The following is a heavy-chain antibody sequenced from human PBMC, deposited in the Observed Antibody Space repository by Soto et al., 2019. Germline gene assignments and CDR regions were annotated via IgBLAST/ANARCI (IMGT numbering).Heavy chain of an antibody. D-gene: IGHD6-19*01. V-gene: IGHV3-9*01. Sequence: PGGSLRLSCAASGFTFDDYAMHWVRQAPGKGLEWVSGISWNSGSIGYADSVKGRFTISRDNAKNSLYLQMNSLRAEDTALYYCAKDGNNGYSSGWLGTYYYYGMDVWGQGTTVTVSS. J-gene: IGHJ6*02. CDR2: ISWNSGSI. CDR1: GFTFDDYA. CDR3: AKDGNNGYSSGWLGTYYYYGMDV.